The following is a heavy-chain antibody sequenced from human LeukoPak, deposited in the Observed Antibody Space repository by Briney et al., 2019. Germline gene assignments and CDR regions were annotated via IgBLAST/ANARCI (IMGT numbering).Heavy chain of an antibody. J-gene: IGHJ6*03. CDR1: GGTFSSYA. D-gene: IGHD5-24*01. CDR2: IIPIFGTA. V-gene: IGHV1-69*13. CDR3: ARDSPVEMATIFNYYYMDV. Sequence: SVKVSCKASGGTFSSYAISWVRQAPGQGLEWMGGIIPIFGTANYAQKFQGRVTITADESTSTAYMELSSLRSENTAVYYCARDSPVEMATIFNYYYMDVWGKGTTVTISS.